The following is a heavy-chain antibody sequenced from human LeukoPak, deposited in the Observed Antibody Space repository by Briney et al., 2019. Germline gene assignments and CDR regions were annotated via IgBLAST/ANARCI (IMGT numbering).Heavy chain of an antibody. D-gene: IGHD1-1*01. CDR1: GGSISSSSYY. Sequence: SETLSLTCTVSGGSISSSSYYWGWLRQPPGKGLEWIGSIYYSGSTYYNPSLKSRVTISVDTSKNQFSLKLSSVTAADTAVYYCARNGIYYYYGMDVWGQGTTVTVSS. V-gene: IGHV4-39*01. CDR2: IYYSGST. J-gene: IGHJ6*02. CDR3: ARNGIYYYYGMDV.